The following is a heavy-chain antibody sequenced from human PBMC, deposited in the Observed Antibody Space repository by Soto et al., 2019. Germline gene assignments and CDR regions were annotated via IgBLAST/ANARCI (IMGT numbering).Heavy chain of an antibody. V-gene: IGHV3-30*18. Sequence: GGSLRLSCAASGFTFSSYGMHWVRQAPGKGLEWVAVISYDGSNKYYADSVKGRFTISRDNSKNTLYLQMNSLRAEDTAVYYCAKGLQDEYYFDYWGQGTLVTVSS. CDR1: GFTFSSYG. CDR2: ISYDGSNK. CDR3: AKGLQDEYYFDY. J-gene: IGHJ4*02.